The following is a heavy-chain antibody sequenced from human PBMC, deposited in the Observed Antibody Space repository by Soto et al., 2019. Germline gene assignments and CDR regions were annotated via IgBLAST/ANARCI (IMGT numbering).Heavy chain of an antibody. D-gene: IGHD3-22*01. J-gene: IGHJ5*02. V-gene: IGHV4-61*01. CDR1: GGSVSSRNYY. CDR2: LYYSGST. Sequence: LSLTCTVSGGSVSSRNYYWSWIRQPPGKGLEWIGYLYYSGSTNYNPSLKSRVTTSADASKNQFSLKLSSVTAADTAVYYCARGWLPSPNLRFDPWGQGILVTVSS. CDR3: ARGWLPSPNLRFDP.